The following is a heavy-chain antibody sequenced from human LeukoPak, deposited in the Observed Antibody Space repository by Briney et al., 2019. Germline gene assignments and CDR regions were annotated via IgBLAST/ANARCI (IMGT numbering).Heavy chain of an antibody. V-gene: IGHV3-30-3*01. CDR3: ARDSHAPDTVTVSCYFDC. D-gene: IGHD5-18*01. Sequence: GGSLRLSCIASGFNFRSYAMHWVRQAPGKGPEWLAVISYDGDKKYYLDSVEGRFTISRDNSRNTLYLHMNSLRAEDPAVYYCARDSHAPDTVTVSCYFDCWGQGTLVTVSS. CDR1: GFNFRSYA. J-gene: IGHJ4*02. CDR2: ISYDGDKK.